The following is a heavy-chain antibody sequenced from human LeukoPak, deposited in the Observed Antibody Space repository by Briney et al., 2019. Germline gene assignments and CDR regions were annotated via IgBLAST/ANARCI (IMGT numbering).Heavy chain of an antibody. Sequence: GESLRLSCAASGFHFGDYYMSWIRQAPGKELEWISYISTGGGTIKYADSVKGRFTISRDNANNYLYLQMDSLRGEDTAVYFCARDDIVSQHWGQGTLVTVSS. D-gene: IGHD5-12*01. V-gene: IGHV3-11*01. CDR3: ARDDIVSQH. CDR1: GFHFGDYY. CDR2: ISTGGGTI. J-gene: IGHJ1*01.